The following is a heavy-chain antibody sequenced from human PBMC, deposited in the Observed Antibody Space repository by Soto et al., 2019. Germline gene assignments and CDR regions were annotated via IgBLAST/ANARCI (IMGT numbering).Heavy chain of an antibody. CDR3: GGVVTLGGYYYYGMDV. CDR1: GFTFSNYD. CDR2: ISGSGST. Sequence: EVQLLESGGGLVQPGGSLRLSCVASGFTFSNYDMSWVRQAPGKGLEWVSGISGSGSTYYADSVKGRFTISRDNSKNTLYLQMNRLRAEDTAVYYGGGVVTLGGYYYYGMDVWGQGTTVTVSS. J-gene: IGHJ6*02. D-gene: IGHD2-21*02. V-gene: IGHV3-23*01.